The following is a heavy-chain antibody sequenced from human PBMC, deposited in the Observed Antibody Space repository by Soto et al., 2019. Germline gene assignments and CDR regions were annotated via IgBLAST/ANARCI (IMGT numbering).Heavy chain of an antibody. CDR2: TSYDGTDK. D-gene: IGHD3-16*01. CDR1: GFTFRSYV. J-gene: IGHJ1*01. CDR3: ARWGTTGGLDV. V-gene: IGHV3-30*19. Sequence: QVQLVESGGGVVQPGTSLRVSCVGSGFTFRSYVIHWVRQAPGKGLEWVALTSYDGTDKYYGDSVRGRFTISRDNSRNTVDLKMDSLSLEDTARYYCARWGTTGGLDVWGQGTLVSVSS.